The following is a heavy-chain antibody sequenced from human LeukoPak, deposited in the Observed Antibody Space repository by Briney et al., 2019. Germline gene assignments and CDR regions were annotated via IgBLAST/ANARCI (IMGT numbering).Heavy chain of an antibody. D-gene: IGHD3-16*02. CDR2: INHSGST. J-gene: IGHJ4*02. CDR1: GGSFSGYY. CDR3: ARGHSYYDYVWGSYRYGYVGDY. Sequence: PSETLSLTCAVYGGSFSGYYWSWIRQPPGKGLEWIGEINHSGSTNYNPSLKSRVTISVDTSKNQFSLKLSSVTAADTAVYYCARGHSYYDYVWGSYRYGYVGDYWGQGTLVTVSS. V-gene: IGHV4-34*01.